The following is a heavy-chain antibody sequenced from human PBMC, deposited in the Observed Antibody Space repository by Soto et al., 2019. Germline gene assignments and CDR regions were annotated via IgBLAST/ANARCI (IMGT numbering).Heavy chain of an antibody. CDR2: IASYNGDT. D-gene: IGHD3-16*02. V-gene: IGHV1-18*01. J-gene: IGHJ6*02. CDR3: ARDRIVNVYYYGMDV. Sequence: QVQLVQSGDEVKKPGASVKVSCEAFGYTFTNYGINWVRQAPGQGLEWMGWIASYNGDTNYAQSLQGRVTMTTDTSTRTVYMELRSLRSDATAVYYCARDRIVNVYYYGMDVWGPGTTVTVSS. CDR1: GYTFTNYG.